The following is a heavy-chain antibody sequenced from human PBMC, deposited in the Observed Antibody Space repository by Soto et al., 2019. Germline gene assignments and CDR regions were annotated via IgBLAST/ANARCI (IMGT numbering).Heavy chain of an antibody. CDR3: ARDLHSSSWYGY. V-gene: IGHV1-3*01. CDR2: INAGNGNT. CDR1: GYTFTSYA. Sequence: ASVTVSCKASGYTFTSYAMHWVRQAPGQRLEWMGWINAGNGNTKYSQKFQGRVTITRDTSASTAYMELSSLRSEDTAVYYCARDLHSSSWYGYSGQGTLVTVSS. D-gene: IGHD6-13*01. J-gene: IGHJ4*02.